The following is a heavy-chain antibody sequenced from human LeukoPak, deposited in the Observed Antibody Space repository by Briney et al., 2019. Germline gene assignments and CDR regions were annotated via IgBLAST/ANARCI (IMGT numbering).Heavy chain of an antibody. V-gene: IGHV4-34*01. J-gene: IGHJ4*02. CDR2: INHSGST. Sequence: SETLSLTCAVYGGSFSGYYWSWIRQPPGKGLEWIGEINHSGSTNYNPSLKSRVTISVDTSKNQFSLKLSSVTAADTAVYYCARGDDTAMVRYFDYWGQGTLVTVSS. CDR1: GGSFSGYY. D-gene: IGHD5-18*01. CDR3: ARGDDTAMVRYFDY.